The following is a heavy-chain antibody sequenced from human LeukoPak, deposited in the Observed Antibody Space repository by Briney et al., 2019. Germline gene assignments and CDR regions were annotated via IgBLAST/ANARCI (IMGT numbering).Heavy chain of an antibody. CDR1: GFTFSSYA. CDR2: ISGSGGST. Sequence: GGSLLVSCAASGFTFSSYAMSWVRQAPGKGLEWVSAISGSGGSTYYADSVKCRFTISRDNSKNTLYLQMNSLRAEDTAVYYCAKSKQQLVRVDYYEYMDVWGKGTAVTVSS. V-gene: IGHV3-23*01. CDR3: AKSKQQLVRVDYYEYMDV. J-gene: IGHJ6*03. D-gene: IGHD6-13*01.